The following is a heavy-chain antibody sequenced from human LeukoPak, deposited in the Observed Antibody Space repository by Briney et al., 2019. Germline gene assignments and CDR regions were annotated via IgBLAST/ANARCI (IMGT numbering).Heavy chain of an antibody. CDR3: ADCVVPATMRSYYYYGMDV. Sequence: GGSLRLSCAASGFTFSSYAMSWVRQAPGKGLEWVSAISGSGGSTYYADSVKGRFTISRDNSKNTLYLQMNSLRAEDTAVYYCADCVVPATMRSYYYYGMDVWGKGTTVTVSS. CDR1: GFTFSSYA. D-gene: IGHD2-2*01. J-gene: IGHJ6*04. CDR2: ISGSGGST. V-gene: IGHV3-23*01.